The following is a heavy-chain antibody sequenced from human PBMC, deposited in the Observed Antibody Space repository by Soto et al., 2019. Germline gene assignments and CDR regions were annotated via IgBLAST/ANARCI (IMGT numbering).Heavy chain of an antibody. CDR2: IFWDDDK. J-gene: IGHJ4*02. D-gene: IGHD2-2*01. V-gene: IGHV2-5*02. CDR3: AHRGRDCSGTNYYHYFDS. Sequence: QITLMESGPTLVKPTQTLTLTCTFSGFSLSTSGVGVGWIRQPPGKALECLAVIFWDDDKRYSPSLQSRLTITKDTSRNHVVLTMDNMDPVDTATYYCAHRGRDCSGTNYYHYFDSWGQGTLVTVSS. CDR1: GFSLSTSGVG.